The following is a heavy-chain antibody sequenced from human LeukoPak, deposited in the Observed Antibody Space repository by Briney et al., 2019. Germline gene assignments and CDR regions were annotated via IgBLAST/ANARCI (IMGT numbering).Heavy chain of an antibody. CDR3: ARDRVGWFGELGGAFDI. J-gene: IGHJ3*02. D-gene: IGHD3-10*01. Sequence: ASVKVSCKASGYTFTSYGISWVRQAPGQGLEWMGWISAYNGNTNYAQKLQGRVTMTTDTSTSTAYMELRSLRSDDTAVYYCARDRVGWFGELGGAFDIWGQGTMVTVSS. V-gene: IGHV1-18*01. CDR1: GYTFTSYG. CDR2: ISAYNGNT.